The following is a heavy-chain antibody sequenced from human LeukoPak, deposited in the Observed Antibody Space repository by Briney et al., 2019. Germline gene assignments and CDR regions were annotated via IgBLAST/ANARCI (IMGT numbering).Heavy chain of an antibody. CDR1: GGSISSYY. J-gene: IGHJ4*02. CDR2: IYYSGST. V-gene: IGHV4-59*01. CDR3: ARGAITSGYSGYDCDY. D-gene: IGHD5-12*01. Sequence: SETLSLTCTVSGGSISSYYWSWIRQPPGKGLEWIGYIYYSGSTNYNPSLKSRVTISVDTSKNQFSLKLSSVTAADTAVYYCARGAITSGYSGYDCDYWGQGTLVTVSS.